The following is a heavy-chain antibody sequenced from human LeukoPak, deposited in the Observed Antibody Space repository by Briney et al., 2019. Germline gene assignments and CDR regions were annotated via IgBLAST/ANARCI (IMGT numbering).Heavy chain of an antibody. CDR3: AKDHKLSIVVVPAAMGD. CDR2: ISYDGSNK. CDR1: GFTFSSYS. V-gene: IGHV3-30*18. J-gene: IGHJ4*02. D-gene: IGHD2-2*01. Sequence: PGGSLRLSCAASGFTFSSYSMNWVRQAPGKGLEWVAVISYDGSNKYYADSVKGRFTISRDNSKNTLYLQMNSLRAEDTAVYYCAKDHKLSIVVVPAAMGDWGQGTLVTVSS.